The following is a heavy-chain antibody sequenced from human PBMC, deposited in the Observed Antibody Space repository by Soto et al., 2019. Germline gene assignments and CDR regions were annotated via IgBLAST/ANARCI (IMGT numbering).Heavy chain of an antibody. Sequence: ASVKVSCKASGYTFPAYYIHWVRGAPGQGLECMGWINPNSGGTNYAQKFQGRVTMTGDTSIDTAYMELSRLRSDDTAVYYCARRYCSGGGCFNVGYWGQGTQVTVSS. V-gene: IGHV1-2*02. J-gene: IGHJ4*02. CDR2: INPNSGGT. CDR1: GYTFPAYY. CDR3: ARRYCSGGGCFNVGY. D-gene: IGHD2-15*01.